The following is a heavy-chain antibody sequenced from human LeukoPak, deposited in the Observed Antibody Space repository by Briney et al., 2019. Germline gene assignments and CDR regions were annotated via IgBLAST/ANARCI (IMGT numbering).Heavy chain of an antibody. CDR2: VHLSGRT. CDR1: GGSISSTNW. Sequence: PSETLSLTCGVSGGSISSTNWWTRVRQPQGEGLEWIGEVHLSGRTNYNPSLESRVTMSVDMSENHISLKLTSVTAADTAVYYCAREGGPYRPLDYSGQGTLVTVSS. V-gene: IGHV4-4*02. CDR3: AREGGPYRPLDY. J-gene: IGHJ4*02.